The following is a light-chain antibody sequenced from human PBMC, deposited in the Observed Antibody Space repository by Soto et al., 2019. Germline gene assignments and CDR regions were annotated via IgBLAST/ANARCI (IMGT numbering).Light chain of an antibody. Sequence: EIVLTQSPGTLSLSPGERATLSCRTSQRVSSSYLAWYQQKPGQAPRLLIYGASSRATGIPDRFSGSGSGTDFTRTISRLEPEDFAVYYCQQYGSSAMYAFGQGTKLEIK. J-gene: IGKJ2*01. CDR3: QQYGSSAMYA. CDR2: GAS. V-gene: IGKV3-20*01. CDR1: QRVSSSY.